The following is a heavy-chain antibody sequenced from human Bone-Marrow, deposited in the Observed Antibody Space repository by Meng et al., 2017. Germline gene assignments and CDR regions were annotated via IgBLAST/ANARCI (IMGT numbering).Heavy chain of an antibody. J-gene: IGHJ4*02. CDR2: ISYDGSEY. V-gene: IGHV3-30*04. D-gene: IGHD6-13*01. CDR3: ARDQTYISRYYRPYYFDY. Sequence: GGSLRLSCAASGFTFSSYTMHWVRQAPGKGLEWVALISYDGSEYYYSDSVKGRFTISRDYSKNTLYLQMNSLRAEDTAVYYCARDQTYISRYYRPYYFDYWGQGTLVTVSS. CDR1: GFTFSSYT.